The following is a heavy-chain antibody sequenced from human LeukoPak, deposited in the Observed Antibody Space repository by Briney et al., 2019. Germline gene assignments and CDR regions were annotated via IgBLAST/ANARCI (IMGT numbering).Heavy chain of an antibody. V-gene: IGHV3-30-3*01. CDR3: ARGYGGNSAFYY. D-gene: IGHD4-23*01. CDR1: GFTFSSYA. J-gene: IGHJ4*02. CDR2: ISYDGSNK. Sequence: GGSLRLSCAASGFTFSSYAMHWVRQAPGKGLEWVAVISYDGSNKYYADSVKGRFTISRDNSKNTLYLQMNSLRAEDTAVYYCARGYGGNSAFYYWGQGSLVTVSS.